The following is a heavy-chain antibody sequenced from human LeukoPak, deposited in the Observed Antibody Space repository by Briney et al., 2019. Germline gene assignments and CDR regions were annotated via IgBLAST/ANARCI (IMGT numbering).Heavy chain of an antibody. J-gene: IGHJ4*02. D-gene: IGHD6-19*01. CDR3: AKDHLPGIVVADRDY. CDR1: GFTLRSYS. V-gene: IGHV3-48*04. Sequence: SGGSLRLSCAASGFTLRSYSMNWVRQAPGKGLEWVSYISSSSSTIFYADSVKGRFTISRDNAKNSLYLQMNSLRAEDTAVYYCAKDHLPGIVVADRDYWGQGTLVTVSS. CDR2: ISSSSSTI.